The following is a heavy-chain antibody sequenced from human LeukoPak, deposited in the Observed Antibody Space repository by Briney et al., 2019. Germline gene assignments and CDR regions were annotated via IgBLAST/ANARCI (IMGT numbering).Heavy chain of an antibody. CDR2: ISACNGNT. CDR3: ARVGDSSGPYEYFQH. Sequence: ASVKVSCKASGYTFTSYGISWVRQAPGQGLEWMGWISACNGNTNYAQKLQGRVTMTTDTSTSTAYMELRSLRSDDTAVYYCARVGDSSGPYEYFQHWGQGTLVTVSS. J-gene: IGHJ1*01. V-gene: IGHV1-18*01. CDR1: GYTFTSYG. D-gene: IGHD6-19*01.